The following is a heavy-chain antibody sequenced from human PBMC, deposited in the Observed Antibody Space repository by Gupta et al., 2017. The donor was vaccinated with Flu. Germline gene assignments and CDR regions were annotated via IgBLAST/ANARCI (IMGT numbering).Heavy chain of an antibody. V-gene: IGHV3-74*01. D-gene: IGHD1-26*01. CDR2: INSDGSSA. CDR3: ARDAGGWTNYFDF. Sequence: EVQLVESGGGLVQPGGSLRLSCVASGFPLRDYWIHWVRQVPGKGLVWVSRINSDGSSAAYADSVKGRFTTSKDIAENKLYLHMDGPRAEDTAVYYCARDAGGWTNYFDFWGQGTLVTVSS. CDR1: GFPLRDYW. J-gene: IGHJ4*02.